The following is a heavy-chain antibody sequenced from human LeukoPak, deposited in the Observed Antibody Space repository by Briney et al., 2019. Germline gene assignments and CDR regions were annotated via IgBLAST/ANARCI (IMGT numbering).Heavy chain of an antibody. Sequence: PGGSPRLSCAASGFTFSYYWMTWVRQAPGMGLEWVANIKQDGNEKYYVDSVKGRFTISRDNAKSSLYLQMNSLRAEDTAVYYCARDGGNYYDDYWGQGTLVTVSS. V-gene: IGHV3-7*01. D-gene: IGHD1-7*01. CDR2: IKQDGNEK. J-gene: IGHJ4*02. CDR3: ARDGGNYYDDY. CDR1: GFTFSYYW.